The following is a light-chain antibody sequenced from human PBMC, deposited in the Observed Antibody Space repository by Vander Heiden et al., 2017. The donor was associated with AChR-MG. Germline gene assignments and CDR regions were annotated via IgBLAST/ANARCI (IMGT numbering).Light chain of an antibody. CDR3: QEYNNWPPLYT. V-gene: IGKV3-15*01. Sequence: IVMTQSPATLSVSPGETVTLSCRASQSVSANFAWYQQKPGQAPRLLIYDASKRATGVPARISGSGSGTEFTLTISSLQSEDFAIYYCQEYNNWPPLYTFGQGTRLDMK. CDR1: QSVSAN. CDR2: DAS. J-gene: IGKJ2*01.